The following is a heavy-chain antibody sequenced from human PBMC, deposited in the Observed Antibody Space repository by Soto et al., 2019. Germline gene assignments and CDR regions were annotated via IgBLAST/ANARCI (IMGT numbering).Heavy chain of an antibody. Sequence: EVQLVESGGGLVQPGGSLRLSCAASGFTFSSYNINWVRQAPGKGLEWVSYISTSGSTIYYADSVKGRFTISRDNARNSVYLQVNSLGAEDTAVYDWSREGGMDVWGQGTTVTVSS. J-gene: IGHJ6*02. CDR2: ISTSGSTI. CDR1: GFTFSSYN. CDR3: SREGGMDV. V-gene: IGHV3-48*01.